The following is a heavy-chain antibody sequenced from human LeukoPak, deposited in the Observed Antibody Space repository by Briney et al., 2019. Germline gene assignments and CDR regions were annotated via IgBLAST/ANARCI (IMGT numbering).Heavy chain of an antibody. J-gene: IGHJ4*02. CDR2: ISSSSSYI. D-gene: IGHD6-13*01. Sequence: GGSLRLSCAASGFTFSSYSMNWVRQAPGKGLEWVSSISSSSSYIYYAVSVKGRFTISRDNAKNSLYLQMNSLRAEDTAVYYCASQGFIAAAEDYWGQGTLVTVSS. CDR3: ASQGFIAAAEDY. CDR1: GFTFSSYS. V-gene: IGHV3-21*01.